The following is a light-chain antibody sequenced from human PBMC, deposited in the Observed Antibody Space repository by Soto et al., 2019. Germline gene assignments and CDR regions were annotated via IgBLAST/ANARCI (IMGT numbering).Light chain of an antibody. CDR3: QQSYGPPPT. Sequence: DIQLTQSPSSLSASLGDRVTITCRASQTTSIYLNWYQQKPGKAPRLLIYAASSLQSGVPSRLSGSGSGTDFTLTISSLQPEDFATYYCQQSYGPPPTFGQGTKVESK. CDR1: QTTSIY. CDR2: AAS. V-gene: IGKV1-39*01. J-gene: IGKJ1*01.